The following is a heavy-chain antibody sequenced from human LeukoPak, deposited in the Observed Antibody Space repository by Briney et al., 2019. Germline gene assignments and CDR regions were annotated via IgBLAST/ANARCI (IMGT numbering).Heavy chain of an antibody. D-gene: IGHD3-3*01. CDR2: IKSKTDGGTT. J-gene: IGHJ4*02. Sequence: PGGSLRLSCAASGFTYSNAWMSWVRQAPGKGLEWVGRIKSKTDGGTTDYAAPVKGRFTISRDDSKNTLYLQMNSLKTEDTAVYYCTTDLDFWSGYYTHLFDYWGQGTLVTVSS. CDR1: GFTYSNAW. V-gene: IGHV3-15*01. CDR3: TTDLDFWSGYYTHLFDY.